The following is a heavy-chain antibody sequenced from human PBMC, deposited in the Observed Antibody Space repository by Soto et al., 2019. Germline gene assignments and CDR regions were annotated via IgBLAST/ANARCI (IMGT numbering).Heavy chain of an antibody. V-gene: IGHV4-31*03. CDR1: GDSTSSGGYY. Sequence: PSETLSLTCTVSGDSTSSGGYYWGWIRQYPGKGLEWIGYIFYRGTTFYNPSLKSRVSISVDTSNNQFSLKLSSVTAADTAVYYCARGRDLDIHYSDSSGYHTDYWGQGTLVTVSS. CDR2: IFYRGTT. CDR3: ARGRDLDIHYSDSSGYHTDY. D-gene: IGHD3-22*01. J-gene: IGHJ4*02.